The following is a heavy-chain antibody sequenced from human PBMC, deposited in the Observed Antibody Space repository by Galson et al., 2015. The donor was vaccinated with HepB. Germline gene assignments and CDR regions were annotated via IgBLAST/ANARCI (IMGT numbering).Heavy chain of an antibody. CDR3: AKDDNLLTGMADS. V-gene: IGHV3-30*04. Sequence: SLRLSCAASGFIFTDHAMHWVRQAPGKGLEWVAVISHHGTLKYYGDSVNGRFTISRDDSKNTVSLQMNSLRNDDTAIYYCAKDDNLLTGMADSWGQGQMVIVSS. CDR1: GFIFTDHA. CDR2: ISHHGTLK. D-gene: IGHD3-9*01. J-gene: IGHJ4*02.